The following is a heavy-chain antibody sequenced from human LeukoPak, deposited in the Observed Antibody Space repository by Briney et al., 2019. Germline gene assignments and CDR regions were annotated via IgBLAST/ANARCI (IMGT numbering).Heavy chain of an antibody. J-gene: IGHJ5*02. V-gene: IGHV1-69*13. D-gene: IGHD6-19*01. Sequence: WASEKVSCKASGGTFSSYAISWVRQAPGQGLEWMGGIIPIFGTANYAQKFQGRVTITADESTSTAYMELSSLRSEDTAVYYCARAPYSSGWYGGWFDPWGQGTLVTVSS. CDR2: IIPIFGTA. CDR1: GGTFSSYA. CDR3: ARAPYSSGWYGGWFDP.